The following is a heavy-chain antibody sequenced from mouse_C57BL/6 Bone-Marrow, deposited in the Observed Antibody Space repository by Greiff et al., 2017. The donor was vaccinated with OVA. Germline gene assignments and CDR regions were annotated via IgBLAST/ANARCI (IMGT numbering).Heavy chain of an antibody. CDR3: ARPGSSYTLYFDV. V-gene: IGHV1-67*01. J-gene: IGHJ1*03. CDR1: GYTFTDYA. Sequence: VKLVESGPELVRPGVSVKISCKGSGYTFTDYAMHWVKQSHAKSLEWIGVISTYYGDASYNQKFKDKATMTVDKSSSTAYMELARLTSEDSAVDYCARPGSSYTLYFDVWGTGTTVTVSS. CDR2: ISTYYGDA. D-gene: IGHD1-1*01.